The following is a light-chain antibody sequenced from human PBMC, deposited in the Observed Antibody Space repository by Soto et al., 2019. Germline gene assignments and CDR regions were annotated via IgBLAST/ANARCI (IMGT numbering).Light chain of an antibody. V-gene: IGLV1-44*01. J-gene: IGLJ2*01. CDR2: SNS. Sequence: QPVLSQPPSASGTPGQRVTISCSGSRSNIGSSSVNWYQQLPGTAPKLLIYSNSQRPSGVPDRFSASKSGTSASLAISGLQSEDEADYYCAAWDDSLNSVLFGGGTKLTVL. CDR3: AAWDDSLNSVL. CDR1: RSNIGSSS.